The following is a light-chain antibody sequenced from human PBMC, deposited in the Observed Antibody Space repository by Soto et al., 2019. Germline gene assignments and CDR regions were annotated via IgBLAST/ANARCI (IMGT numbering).Light chain of an antibody. CDR2: GNS. V-gene: IGLV1-40*01. CDR3: QPYDSSLPGAV. J-gene: IGLJ7*01. Sequence: QSVLTQPPSVSGAPGQRVTISCTGSSSNIGAGYDVHWYQQLPGTAPKLLIYGNSNRPSGVPDRFSGSKSGASASLAITGLHASVEADYYCQPYDSSLPGAVFGGGTHLTVL. CDR1: SSNIGAGYD.